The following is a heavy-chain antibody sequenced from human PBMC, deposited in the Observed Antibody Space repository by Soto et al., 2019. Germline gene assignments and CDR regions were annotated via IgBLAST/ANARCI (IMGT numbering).Heavy chain of an antibody. D-gene: IGHD2-15*01. J-gene: IGHJ6*02. CDR3: ARDRIVEDYYYGMDV. Sequence: SETLSLTCTVSGGSVSSGSYYWSWIRQPPGKGLEWIGYIYYSGSTNYNPSLKSRVTISVDTSKNQFSLKLSSVTAADAAVYYCARDRIVEDYYYGMDVWGQGATVTVSS. CDR1: GGSVSSGSYY. CDR2: IYYSGST. V-gene: IGHV4-61*01.